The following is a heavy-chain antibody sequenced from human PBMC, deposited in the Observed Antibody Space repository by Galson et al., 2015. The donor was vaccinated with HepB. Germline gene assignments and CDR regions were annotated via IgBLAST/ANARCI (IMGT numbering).Heavy chain of an antibody. CDR2: ITYDGGSH. CDR1: GFTFSAYG. D-gene: IGHD6-19*01. CDR3: AKVATRGQRLARWNFDY. V-gene: IGHV3-30*18. Sequence: SLRLSCAASGFTFSAYGMHWVRQAPGKGLDWVAGITYDGGSHYYADSVRGRVTISRDNLKNTLFLQMSSLRPEDTAVYYCAKVATRGQRLARWNFDYWGQGILVTVSS. J-gene: IGHJ4*02.